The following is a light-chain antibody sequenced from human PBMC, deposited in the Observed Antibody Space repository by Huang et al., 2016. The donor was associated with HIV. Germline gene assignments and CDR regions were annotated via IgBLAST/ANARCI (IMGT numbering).Light chain of an antibody. CDR3: QQYGSSPYT. CDR2: GAS. V-gene: IGKV3-20*01. CDR1: QSVSSSY. Sequence: EIVLTQSPGTLSLSPGERATLSCRASQSVSSSYLAWYQQKPGQAPRLLSDGASSRATGIPDRFSGSGSGTDVTLTISRLEPEDFAVYYCQQYGSSPYTFGQGTKLEIK. J-gene: IGKJ2*01.